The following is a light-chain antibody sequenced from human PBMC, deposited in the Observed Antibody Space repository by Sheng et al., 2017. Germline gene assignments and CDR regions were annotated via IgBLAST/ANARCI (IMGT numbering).Light chain of an antibody. Sequence: AIRITQSPSSLSASTGDRVTITCRASQAIRTYLAWYQQKPGKAPNLLIYAASTLESGVPSRFSGSGSGTDFTLTISGLQSEDFATYYCQHYYTTPLTFGGGTKVDIK. CDR3: QHYYTTPLT. V-gene: IGKV1-8*01. CDR1: QAIRTY. CDR2: AAS. J-gene: IGKJ4*01.